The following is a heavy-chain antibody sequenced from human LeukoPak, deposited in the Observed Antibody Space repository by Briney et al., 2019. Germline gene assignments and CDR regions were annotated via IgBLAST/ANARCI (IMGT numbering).Heavy chain of an antibody. D-gene: IGHD3-16*02. J-gene: IGHJ3*02. CDR1: GGSFSGYY. CDR2: INHSGST. Sequence: SETLSLTCAVYGGSFSGYYWSWIRQPPGKGLEWIGEINHSGSTNYNPSLKSRVTISVDTSKNQFSPKLSSVTAADTAVYYCAXXXHPYDYVWGSYRYTAFDIWGQGTMVTVSS. CDR3: AXXXHPYDYVWGSYRYTAFDI. V-gene: IGHV4-34*01.